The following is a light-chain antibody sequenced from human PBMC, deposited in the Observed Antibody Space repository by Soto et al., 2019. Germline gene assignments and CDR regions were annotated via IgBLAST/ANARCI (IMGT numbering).Light chain of an antibody. CDR2: EVN. Sequence: QSALTQPPSASGSPGQSVTISCAGTSSDVGAYNYVSWYQQHPGKVPKLIISEVNKRPSGVPDRFSGSKSGNTASLTVSGLQPEDEADYYCSSYGGPNNSNYVFGTGTKLTVL. J-gene: IGLJ1*01. CDR3: SSYGGPNNSNYV. V-gene: IGLV2-8*01. CDR1: SSDVGAYNY.